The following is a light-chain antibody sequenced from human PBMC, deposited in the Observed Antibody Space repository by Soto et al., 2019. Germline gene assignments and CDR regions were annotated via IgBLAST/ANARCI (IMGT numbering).Light chain of an antibody. V-gene: IGLV2-14*03. CDR1: FSDVGPHDY. J-gene: IGLJ1*01. Sequence: QSVLTQPASESGSPGQSITISCTGSFSDVGPHDYVSWYQQHPGKAPKLVIYDVTNRPSGVSGRFSGSKSGNTASLTISGLQAEDEADYYCCSYTTSSTYVFGTGTKVTVL. CDR3: CSYTTSSTYV. CDR2: DVT.